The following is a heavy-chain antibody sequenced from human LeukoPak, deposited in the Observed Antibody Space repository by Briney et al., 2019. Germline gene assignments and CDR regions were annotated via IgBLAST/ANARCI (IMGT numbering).Heavy chain of an antibody. V-gene: IGHV3-49*03. D-gene: IGHD3-3*01. CDR3: ARAAYYDFIMDY. CDR1: GFTFGDYG. J-gene: IGHJ4*02. Sequence: PGRSLRLSCTTSGFTFGDYGLSWFRQGPGKGLQWVGFIRSKTYGGTIEYAASVKGRFTISRDDSKSIAYLQMNSLKTEGTAVYYCARAAYYDFIMDYGGQGRLVTVSS. CDR2: IRSKTYGGTI.